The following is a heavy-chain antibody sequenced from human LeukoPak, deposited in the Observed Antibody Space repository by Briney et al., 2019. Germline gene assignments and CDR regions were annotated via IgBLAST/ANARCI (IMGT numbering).Heavy chain of an antibody. V-gene: IGHV3-21*06. D-gene: IGHD3-10*01. J-gene: IGHJ4*02. Sequence: SGGSLRLSCAASGFTFSDYSMNWVRQTPRKGLEWVSCISGSGSYIYYADSVKDRFTISRDNAKNSLHLQVNSLRAEDTAVYYCVRERFHGSGAPKFDFWGQGTLVTVSS. CDR3: VRERFHGSGAPKFDF. CDR1: GFTFSDYS. CDR2: ISGSGSYI.